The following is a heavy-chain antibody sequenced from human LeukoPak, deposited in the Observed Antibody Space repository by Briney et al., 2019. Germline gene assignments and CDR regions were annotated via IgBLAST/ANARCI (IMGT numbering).Heavy chain of an antibody. D-gene: IGHD4-17*01. J-gene: IGHJ4*02. V-gene: IGHV3-30-3*01. CDR3: ARETGSAVGSTDFDY. Sequence: GGSLRLPCAASGFTFSGYPIHWVRQAPGKGLEWVAVISYDGSNKYYADSVKGRFTISRDNSKNTLYLQMNSLRAEDTAVYYCARETGSAVGSTDFDYWGQGTLVTVSS. CDR2: ISYDGSNK. CDR1: GFTFSGYP.